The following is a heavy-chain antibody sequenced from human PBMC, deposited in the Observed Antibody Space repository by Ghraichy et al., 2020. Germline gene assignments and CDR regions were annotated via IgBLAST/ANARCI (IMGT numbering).Heavy chain of an antibody. V-gene: IGHV4-4*02. J-gene: IGHJ4*02. Sequence: SETLSLTCAVSGGSISSSNWWSWVRQPPGEGLEWIGEIYHSGRTNYNPSLKSRVTISVDKSKNQFSLKLSSVTAADTAVYYCARDGTSSSGTAYWGQGTLVTVSS. CDR2: IYHSGRT. CDR3: ARDGTSSSGTAY. CDR1: GGSISSSNW. D-gene: IGHD6-13*01.